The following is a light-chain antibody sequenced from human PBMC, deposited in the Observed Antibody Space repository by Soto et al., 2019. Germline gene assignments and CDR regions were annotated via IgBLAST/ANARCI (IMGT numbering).Light chain of an antibody. Sequence: NISXXASQGINSWLAWYQQKPGKAPKLLIYAASSLQSGVPSRFSGSGYGTAFSLTIRRLQPADFATYYFPQRYSTPHPFAEGTRLEIK. CDR1: QGINSW. CDR2: AAS. CDR3: PQRYSTPHP. V-gene: IGKV1-12*01. J-gene: IGKJ5*01.